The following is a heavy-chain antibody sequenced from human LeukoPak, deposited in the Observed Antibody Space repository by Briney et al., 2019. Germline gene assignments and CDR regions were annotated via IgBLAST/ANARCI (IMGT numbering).Heavy chain of an antibody. CDR2: IYPDSDAT. Sequence: ASVKVSCKASGYTFTCYYMHWVRQATGQGLEWMGYIYPDSDATKYAQKFQGRVTMTRDTSISTAYRELSGLRSDDTAVYYCGTLLSNGPFDYWGQGSLVTVSS. J-gene: IGHJ4*02. CDR1: GYTFTCYY. CDR3: GTLLSNGPFDY. V-gene: IGHV1-2*02.